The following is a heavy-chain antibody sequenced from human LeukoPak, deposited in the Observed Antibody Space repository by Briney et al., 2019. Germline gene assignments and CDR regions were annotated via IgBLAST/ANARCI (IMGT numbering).Heavy chain of an antibody. D-gene: IGHD3-3*01. V-gene: IGHV4-4*07. CDR1: GGSSSNYF. Sequence: SETLSLTCTVAGGSSSNYFLTWIRQAAGKGLEWIGRVHTTGSSNSNPSLKSRVTMSVDTSKNQFSLKLSSVTAADTAVYYCARIDYDFWSGCIGWFDPWGQGTLVTVSS. J-gene: IGHJ5*02. CDR2: VHTTGSS. CDR3: ARIDYDFWSGCIGWFDP.